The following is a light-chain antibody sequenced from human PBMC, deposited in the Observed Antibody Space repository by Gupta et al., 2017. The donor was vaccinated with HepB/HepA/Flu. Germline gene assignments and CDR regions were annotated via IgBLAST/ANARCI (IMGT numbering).Light chain of an antibody. V-gene: IGKV1-12*01. Sequence: DIPMTQSPSSVSASVGDRVTITCRASQDISRWLAWYQQKPGEAPRLLIYSASRLKSGVPSRFSGSGFGTAFTLTINSLQPEESATYYCRQPDSFPSTFGQGTKMEIK. J-gene: IGKJ2*02. CDR2: SAS. CDR3: RQPDSFPST. CDR1: QDISRW.